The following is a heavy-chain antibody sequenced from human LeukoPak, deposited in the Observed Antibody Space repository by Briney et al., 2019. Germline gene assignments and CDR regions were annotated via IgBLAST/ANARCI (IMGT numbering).Heavy chain of an antibody. CDR1: GGSISGSSYY. Sequence: SETLSLTCTVSGGSISGSSYYWGWIRQPPGKGPEWIGSVYYIGSTFYNPSLKSRVTMSIDMSKNQFSLRLTSVTAADTAVYYCARVPPDYNDLHDALDLWGQGTMVTVSS. J-gene: IGHJ3*01. CDR3: ARVPPDYNDLHDALDL. CDR2: VYYIGST. V-gene: IGHV4-39*07. D-gene: IGHD4-17*01.